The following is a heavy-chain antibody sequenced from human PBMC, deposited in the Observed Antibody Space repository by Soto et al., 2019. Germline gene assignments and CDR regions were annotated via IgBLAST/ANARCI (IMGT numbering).Heavy chain of an antibody. CDR1: GFTFSSYA. D-gene: IGHD1-26*01. J-gene: IGHJ6*02. CDR3: ARDQFLGSFTRDYYYYGMDV. V-gene: IGHV3-64*04. CDR2: ISSNGGST. Sequence: AGGSLRLSCSASGFTFSSYAMHWVRQAPGKGLEYVSAISSNGGSTYYADSVKGRFTISRDNSKNTLYLQMNSLRAEDTAVYYCARDQFLGSFTRDYYYYGMDVWGQGTTVTVSS.